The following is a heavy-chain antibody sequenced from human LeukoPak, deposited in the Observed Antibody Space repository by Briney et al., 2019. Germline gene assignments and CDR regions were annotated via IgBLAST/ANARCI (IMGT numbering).Heavy chain of an antibody. CDR2: IYYSGST. J-gene: IGHJ5*02. CDR1: GGSISSGGYY. CDR3: ARLNPDWFDP. Sequence: SQTLSLTCTVSGGSISSGGYYWSWIRQHPGKGLEWIGYIYYSGSTYYNPSLKSRVTISVDTSKNQFSLKLSSVTAADTAVYYCARLNPDWFDPWGQGTLVTVSS. V-gene: IGHV4-31*03.